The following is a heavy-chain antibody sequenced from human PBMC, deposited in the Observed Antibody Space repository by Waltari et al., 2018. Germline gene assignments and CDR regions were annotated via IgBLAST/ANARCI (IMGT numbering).Heavy chain of an antibody. CDR1: GGTFSSYA. Sequence: QVQLVQSGAEVKKPGSSVKVSCKASGGTFSSYAISWVRQAPGQGLEWMGRSNPNSGGTNYAQKFQGRVTMTRDTSISTAYMELSRLRSDDTAVYYCARDHVAAAGDWGQGTLVTVSS. J-gene: IGHJ4*02. CDR3: ARDHVAAAGD. V-gene: IGHV1-2*06. CDR2: SNPNSGGT. D-gene: IGHD6-13*01.